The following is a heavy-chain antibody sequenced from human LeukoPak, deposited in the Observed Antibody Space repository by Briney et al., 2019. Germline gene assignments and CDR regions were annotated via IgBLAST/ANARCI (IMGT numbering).Heavy chain of an antibody. CDR1: GFTFSSYW. J-gene: IGHJ1*01. CDR2: LKQDGSQK. D-gene: IGHD1-1*01. V-gene: IGHV3-7*01. CDR3: ARVKDTNDDITFQH. Sequence: GGSLRLSCAASGFTFSSYWMSWVRQAPGKGLEWVASLKQDGSQKYYVDSVKGRFTISRDNGKNSLDLQMNSLRAEDTALYYCARVKDTNDDITFQHWGQGTLVTVSS.